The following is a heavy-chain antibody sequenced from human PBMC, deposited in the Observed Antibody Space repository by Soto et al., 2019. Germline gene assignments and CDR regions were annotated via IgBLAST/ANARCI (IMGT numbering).Heavy chain of an antibody. Sequence: SETLSLTCTVSGGSISSGDYYWSWIRQPPGKGLEWIGYIYYSGSTYYNPSLKSRVTISVDTSKNQFSLKLSSVTAADTAVYYCARVVLMVYADAFDIWGQGTMVTVSS. CDR3: ARVVLMVYADAFDI. V-gene: IGHV4-30-4*01. CDR2: IYYSGST. CDR1: GGSISSGDYY. D-gene: IGHD2-8*01. J-gene: IGHJ3*02.